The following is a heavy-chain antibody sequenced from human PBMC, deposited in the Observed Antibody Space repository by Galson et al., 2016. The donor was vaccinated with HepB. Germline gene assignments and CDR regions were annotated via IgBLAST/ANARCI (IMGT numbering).Heavy chain of an antibody. CDR3: ALPNWITTIAVGWFDS. D-gene: IGHD3-22*01. CDR2: ITSAGDIT. Sequence: SLRLSCAASGFAFDRRALSCVRQAPGKRLEWVSVITSAGDITYYADSGKGRFPISSDNSKNTLYLQRDSLRAEDTAIYHCALPNWITTIAVGWFDSWGQGTLVTVAS. J-gene: IGHJ5*01. V-gene: IGHV3-23*01. CDR1: GFAFDRRA.